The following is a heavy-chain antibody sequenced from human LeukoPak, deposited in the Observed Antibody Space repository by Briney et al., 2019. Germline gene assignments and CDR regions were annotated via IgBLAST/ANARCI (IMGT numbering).Heavy chain of an antibody. CDR2: IYYSGTT. J-gene: IGHJ4*02. CDR1: GGSISSSSYY. V-gene: IGHV4-39*02. CDR3: ARDLPVGATGVYY. D-gene: IGHD1-26*01. Sequence: SETLSLTCTVSGGSISSSSYYWDWIRQPPGKGLEWIGTIYYSGTTYYNPSLKSRVTISVDTSKNQFSLKLSSVTAADTAVYYCARDLPVGATGVYYWGQGTLVTVSS.